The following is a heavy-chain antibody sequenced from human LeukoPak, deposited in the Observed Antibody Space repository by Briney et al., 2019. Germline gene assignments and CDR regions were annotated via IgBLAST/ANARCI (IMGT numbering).Heavy chain of an antibody. D-gene: IGHD2-15*01. V-gene: IGHV3-21*01. CDR3: AGSPDRDYSAVGSCRFDP. CDR2: ISSYSNFI. J-gene: IGHJ5*02. CDR1: GFTFSSHS. Sequence: NPGGSLRLSCAASGFTFSSHSMNWVRQAPGKGLEWVSSISSYSNFIQYAASVKGRFTISRDNANNLLFLQMDSLSADDTAMYFCAGSPDRDYSAVGSCRFDPWGQGTLVTVSS.